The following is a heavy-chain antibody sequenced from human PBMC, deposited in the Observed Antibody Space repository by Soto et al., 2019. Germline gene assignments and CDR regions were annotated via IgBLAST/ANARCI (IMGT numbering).Heavy chain of an antibody. CDR2: INGDESTT. Sequence: GGSLRLSCEASGFTFSTYWMHWVRQAPGKGLVWVSRINGDESTTNYADSVKGRFTISRDNAKNTLYLQMNSLRDEDTAVYYCARGVRYRGTYYAAFDIWGQGTMVTVSS. D-gene: IGHD1-26*01. CDR3: ARGVRYRGTYYAAFDI. V-gene: IGHV3-74*01. CDR1: GFTFSTYW. J-gene: IGHJ3*02.